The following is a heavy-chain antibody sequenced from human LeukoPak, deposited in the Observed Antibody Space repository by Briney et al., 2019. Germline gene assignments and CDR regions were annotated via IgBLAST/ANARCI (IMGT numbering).Heavy chain of an antibody. D-gene: IGHD2-2*01. V-gene: IGHV5-51*01. CDR1: GYNFTSYW. CDR3: ATPYPREYCSTSTCYFNY. J-gene: IGHJ4*02. Sequence: GESLKISCKGSGYNFTSYWIGWVRQMPGKGLEWMGIIYPDDSNTRYSPSFQGQVTFSADKSISTAYLQWSSLKTSDTAMYYCATPYPREYCSTSTCYFNYWDQGTLVTVSS. CDR2: IYPDDSNT.